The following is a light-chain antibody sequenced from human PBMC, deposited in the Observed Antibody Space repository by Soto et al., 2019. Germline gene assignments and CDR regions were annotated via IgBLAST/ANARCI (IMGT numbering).Light chain of an antibody. CDR1: SSDVGGYNY. CDR3: SSYAGSNNLV. J-gene: IGLJ2*01. CDR2: EVN. V-gene: IGLV2-8*01. Sequence: QSALTQPPSASGSPGQSVTISCTGTSSDVGGYNYVSWYQQHPGKAPKLMIYEVNKRPSGDPDRFSGSKSGNTASLTVSGLQAEDEADYYCSSYAGSNNLVFGGGTKLTVL.